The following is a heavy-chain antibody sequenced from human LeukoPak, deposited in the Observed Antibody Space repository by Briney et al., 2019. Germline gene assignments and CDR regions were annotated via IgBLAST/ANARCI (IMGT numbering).Heavy chain of an antibody. Sequence: GGSLRLSCAASGFTFSNAWMSWVRQAPGKGLEWVGRIKSKSDGGTTDYTALVKGRFTISRDDSKNTLYLQMNSLRAEDTAVYYCAELGITMIGGVWGKGTTVTISS. CDR3: AELGITMIGGV. V-gene: IGHV3-15*01. CDR1: GFTFSNAW. CDR2: IKSKSDGGTT. D-gene: IGHD3-10*02. J-gene: IGHJ6*04.